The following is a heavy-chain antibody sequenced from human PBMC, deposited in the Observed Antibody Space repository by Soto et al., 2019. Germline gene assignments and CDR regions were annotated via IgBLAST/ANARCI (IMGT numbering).Heavy chain of an antibody. CDR3: ARAVAVPADLDY. V-gene: IGHV4-61*01. CDR1: GGSVSSGSYY. J-gene: IGHJ4*02. CDR2: IYYSGST. D-gene: IGHD6-19*01. Sequence: PSETLSLTCTVSGGSVSSGSYYWSWIRQPPGKGLEWIGYIYYSGSTNYNPSLKSRVTISVDTSKNQFSLKLSSVTAADTAVYYCARAVAVPADLDYWGQGTLVTVSS.